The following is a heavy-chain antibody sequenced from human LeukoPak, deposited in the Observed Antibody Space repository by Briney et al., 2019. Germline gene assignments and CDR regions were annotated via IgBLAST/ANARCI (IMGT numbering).Heavy chain of an antibody. V-gene: IGHV3-74*01. CDR2: IHSDGSST. D-gene: IGHD3-10*02. CDR1: GFTFSNYW. J-gene: IGHJ6*04. CDR3: AELGITMIGGV. Sequence: QCGGSLRLSCAASGFTFSNYWMHWVRQAPGKGLVWVSRIHSDGSSTSYADSVKGRFTMSRDNAKNSLYLQMNSLRAEDTAVYYCAELGITMIGGVWGKGTTVTVSS.